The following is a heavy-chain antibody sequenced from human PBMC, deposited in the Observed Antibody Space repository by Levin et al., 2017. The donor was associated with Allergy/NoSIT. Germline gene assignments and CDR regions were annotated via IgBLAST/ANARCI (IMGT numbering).Heavy chain of an antibody. D-gene: IGHD3-10*01. CDR1: GGSISSYY. V-gene: IGHV4-59*01. J-gene: IGHJ3*02. CDR2: IYYSGST. CDR3: AREGWYYGSGSLIRAFDI. Sequence: SCTVSGGSISSYYWSWIRQPPGKGLEWIGYIYYSGSTNYNPSLKSRVTISVDTSKNQFSLKLSSVTAADTAVYYCAREGWYYGSGSLIRAFDIWGQGTMVTVSS.